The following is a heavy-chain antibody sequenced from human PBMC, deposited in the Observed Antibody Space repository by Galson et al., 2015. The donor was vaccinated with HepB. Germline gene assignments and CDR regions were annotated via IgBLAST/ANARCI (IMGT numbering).Heavy chain of an antibody. D-gene: IGHD2-15*01. CDR2: IDSDGSST. CDR1: GFNFRSNW. V-gene: IGHV3-74*01. Sequence: SLRLSCAASGFNFRSNWMHWVRQAPEKGLVWVSRIDSDGSSTTYADSVKGRFTISRDNTKNTLYLQLNSLTTEDTAVYFCAREYVVTGTRWTLYYHGMDVWGQGTTVTVSS. CDR3: AREYVVTGTRWTLYYHGMDV. J-gene: IGHJ6*02.